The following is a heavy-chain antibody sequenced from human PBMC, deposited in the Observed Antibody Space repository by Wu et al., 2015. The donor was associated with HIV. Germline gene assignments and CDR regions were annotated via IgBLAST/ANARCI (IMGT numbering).Heavy chain of an antibody. J-gene: IGHJ5*02. D-gene: IGHD3-10*01. CDR3: ARELEDPAIMVRAGFDP. CDR1: GGIFSNYD. CDR2: TTPMFGTT. Sequence: QVQLVQSGAEVKKPGSSVKVSCKASGGIFSNYDINWVRQAPGQGLEWMGGTTPMFGTTNYAQKFQGRVTITSDVYTGTVYMELSSLRSEDTAIYYCARELEDPAIMVRAGFDPWGQGTLVTVSS. V-gene: IGHV1-69*05.